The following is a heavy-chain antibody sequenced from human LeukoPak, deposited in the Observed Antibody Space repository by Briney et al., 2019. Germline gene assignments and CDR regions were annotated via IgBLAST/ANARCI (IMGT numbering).Heavy chain of an antibody. CDR1: GGSFSGYY. CDR3: ARGPYSSSWFNYYGMDV. J-gene: IGHJ6*04. Sequence: SETLSLTCAVYGGSFSGYYWSWIRQPPGKGLEWIGEINHSGSTNYNPSLKSRVPISVETSKNQFSLKLSSVTAADTAVYYCARGPYSSSWFNYYGMDVWGKGTTVTVSS. CDR2: INHSGST. D-gene: IGHD6-13*01. V-gene: IGHV4-34*01.